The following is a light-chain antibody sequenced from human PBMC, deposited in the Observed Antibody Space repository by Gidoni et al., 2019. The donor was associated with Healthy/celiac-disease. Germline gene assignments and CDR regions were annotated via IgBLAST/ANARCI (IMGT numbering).Light chain of an antibody. Sequence: DIQMTQSPSSLSASVGDRVTIPCRASQSISSYLNWYQQKPGKAPKLLIYAASSLQSGVPSRFSGSGSWTDFTLTLSSLQPEDFATYYCQQSYSTLTWTFGQGTKVEIK. J-gene: IGKJ1*01. CDR1: QSISSY. V-gene: IGKV1-39*01. CDR3: QQSYSTLTWT. CDR2: AAS.